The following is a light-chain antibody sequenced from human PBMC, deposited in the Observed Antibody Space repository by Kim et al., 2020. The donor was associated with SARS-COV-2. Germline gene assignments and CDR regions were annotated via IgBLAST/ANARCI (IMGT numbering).Light chain of an antibody. J-gene: IGKJ2*01. Sequence: SASVGDRLTITCRASQNIATYLNWYQQKPGAAPNLLIYAASTLRSGVPSRFSGSGSGTDFTLTISSLQPEDFATYYCQQSYSNPRTFGQGTKLEI. V-gene: IGKV1-39*01. CDR3: QQSYSNPRT. CDR1: QNIATY. CDR2: AAS.